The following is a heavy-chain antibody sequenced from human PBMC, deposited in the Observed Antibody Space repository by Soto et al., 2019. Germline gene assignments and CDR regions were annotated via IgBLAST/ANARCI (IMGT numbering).Heavy chain of an antibody. CDR3: ARGPTPYGDYDYWGQYSGGWYYFDS. CDR2: IYYSGST. Sequence: PSETLSLTCTVSGGSISSYYWSWIRQPPGKGLEWIGYIYYSGSTNYNPSLKSRVTISVDTSKNQFSLKLSSVTAADTAVYYCARGPTPYGDYDYWGQYSGGWYYFDSWGQGTQVTSPQ. J-gene: IGHJ4*02. V-gene: IGHV4-59*01. CDR1: GGSISSYY. D-gene: IGHD4-17*01.